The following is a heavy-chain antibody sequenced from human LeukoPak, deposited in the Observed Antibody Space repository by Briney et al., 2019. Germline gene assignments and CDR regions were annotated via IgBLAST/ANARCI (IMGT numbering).Heavy chain of an antibody. CDR1: GFIFSSYN. V-gene: IGHV3-48*04. CDR2: ISYSSSTR. D-gene: IGHD6-6*01. Sequence: PGGSLRLSCTASGFIFSSYNMNWVRQAPGKGLEWVSYISYSSSTRYYADSVKGRFTISRDNAKNSLYLQVISLRAEDTAVYYCARGPSIAARYDAFDIWGQGTMVTVSS. CDR3: ARGPSIAARYDAFDI. J-gene: IGHJ3*02.